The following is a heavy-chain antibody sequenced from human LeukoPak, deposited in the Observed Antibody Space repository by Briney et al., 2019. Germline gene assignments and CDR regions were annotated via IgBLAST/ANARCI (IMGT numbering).Heavy chain of an antibody. D-gene: IGHD1-26*01. CDR3: ARLWEPGL. CDR2: INTDGTII. J-gene: IGHJ4*02. CDR1: GFAASGFTFITYW. V-gene: IGHV3-74*01. Sequence: GGSLRLSCAASGFAASGFTFITYWMHWVRQAPGKGLEWVSRINTDGTIITYADSVKGRFTVSRDNAKNTLYLQMNSLRVEDTAVYYCARLWEPGLWGQGTLVTVSS.